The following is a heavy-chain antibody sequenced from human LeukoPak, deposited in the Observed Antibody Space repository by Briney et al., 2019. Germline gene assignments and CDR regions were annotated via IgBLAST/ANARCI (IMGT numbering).Heavy chain of an antibody. D-gene: IGHD3-22*01. CDR1: GGSISSYY. V-gene: IGHV4-59*08. CDR3: ARHVFGYYYDSSGEYYFDY. CDR2: IYYSGST. J-gene: IGHJ4*02. Sequence: PSETLSLTCTVSGGSISSYYWSWIRQPPGKGLEWIGYIYYSGSTNYNPSLKSRVTISVDTSKNQFSLKLSSVTAADTAVYYCARHVFGYYYDSSGEYYFDYWGQGTLVTVSS.